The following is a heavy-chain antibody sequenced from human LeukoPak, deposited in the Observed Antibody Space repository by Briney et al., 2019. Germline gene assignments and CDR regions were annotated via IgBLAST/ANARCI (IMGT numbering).Heavy chain of an antibody. CDR1: GYTFTGCF. CDR3: ARNRPFNWFDP. V-gene: IGHV1-2*02. J-gene: IGHJ5*02. CDR2: IDPNSDNI. D-gene: IGHD2/OR15-2a*01. Sequence: ASVKVSCKASGYTFTGCFIHYVRQAPGQGLEWMGWIDPNSDNIRYSETFKDRVTMTRDTSTNTAYMELSWLRSDDTAVYYCARNRPFNWFDPWGQGTLVTVSS.